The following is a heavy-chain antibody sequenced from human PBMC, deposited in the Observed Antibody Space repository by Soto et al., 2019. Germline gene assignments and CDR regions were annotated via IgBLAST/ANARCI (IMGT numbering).Heavy chain of an antibody. CDR2: IYHSGST. Sequence: QLQLQESGSGLVKPSQTLSLTCAVSGGSISSGGYSWSWIRQPPGKGLEWIGYIYHSGSTYYNPSLKSRVTISVDRSKNQFSLKLSSVTAADTAVYYCARAKYSYYGMDVWGQGTTVTVSS. CDR3: ARAKYSYYGMDV. J-gene: IGHJ6*02. V-gene: IGHV4-30-2*01. D-gene: IGHD5-18*01. CDR1: GGSISSGGYS.